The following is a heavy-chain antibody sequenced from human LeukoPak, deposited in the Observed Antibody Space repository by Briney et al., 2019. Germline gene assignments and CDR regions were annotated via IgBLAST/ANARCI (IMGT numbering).Heavy chain of an antibody. CDR3: ARDCGGDCDDY. CDR2: IIPIFGTA. CDR1: GGTFISYA. D-gene: IGHD2-21*02. Sequence: SVKVSCKASGGTFISYAISWVRQAPGQGLEWMGGIIPIFGTASYAQKFQGRVTITADESTSTAYMELSSLRSEDTAVYYCARDCGGDCDDYWGQGTLVTVSS. J-gene: IGHJ4*02. V-gene: IGHV1-69*01.